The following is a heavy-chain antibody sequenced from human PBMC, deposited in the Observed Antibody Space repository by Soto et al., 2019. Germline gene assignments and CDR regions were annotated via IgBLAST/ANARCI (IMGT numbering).Heavy chain of an antibody. J-gene: IGHJ6*02. V-gene: IGHV1-69*01. CDR1: GGTFSSYA. CDR2: IIPIFGTA. CDR3: ARDPPYYYDSSGYYYRYYYGMDV. D-gene: IGHD3-22*01. Sequence: QVQLVQSGAEVKKPGSSVKVSCKASGGTFSSYAISWVRQAPGQGLAWMGGIIPIFGTANYAQKFQGRVTITADESTSTAYMELSSLRSEDTAVYYCARDPPYYYDSSGYYYRYYYGMDVWGQGTTVTVSS.